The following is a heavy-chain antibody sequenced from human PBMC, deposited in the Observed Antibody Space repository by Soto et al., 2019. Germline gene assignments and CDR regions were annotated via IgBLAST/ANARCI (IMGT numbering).Heavy chain of an antibody. Sequence: GASVKVSCKASGYTFTSYGISWVRQAPGQGLEWMGWISAYNGNTNYAQKLQGRVTMTTGTSTSTAYMELRSLRSDDTAVYYCARDRGSIAAAGTDWFDPWGQGTLVTVSS. CDR1: GYTFTSYG. CDR3: ARDRGSIAAAGTDWFDP. V-gene: IGHV1-18*04. J-gene: IGHJ5*02. D-gene: IGHD6-13*01. CDR2: ISAYNGNT.